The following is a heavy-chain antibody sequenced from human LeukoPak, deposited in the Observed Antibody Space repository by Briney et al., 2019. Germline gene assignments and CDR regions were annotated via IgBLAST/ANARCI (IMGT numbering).Heavy chain of an antibody. CDR3: ARESHFSGSFPFDY. CDR2: ISAYNGNT. Sequence: GASVKVSCKASGYTFTSYGISWVRQAPGQGLEWMGWISAYNGNTNYAQKLQGRVTTTTDTSTSTAYMELRSLRSDDAAVYYCARESHFSGSFPFDYWGQGTLVTVSS. D-gene: IGHD1-26*01. CDR1: GYTFTSYG. V-gene: IGHV1-18*01. J-gene: IGHJ4*02.